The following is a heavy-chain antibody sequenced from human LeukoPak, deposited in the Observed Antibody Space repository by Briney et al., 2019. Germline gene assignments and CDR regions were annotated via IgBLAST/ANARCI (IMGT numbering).Heavy chain of an antibody. V-gene: IGHV1-2*02. CDR1: GYPFIDYY. CDR3: AKGHTLRGMDV. Sequence: ASVKVSCKASGYPFIDYYLNWVRQAPGQGLEWMGWINPNSGGTNYEQKFQGRVTLTRDTSINTAYMELSGLRSADTAVYYCAKGHTLRGMDVWGQGTTVTVSS. D-gene: IGHD3-16*01. CDR2: INPNSGGT. J-gene: IGHJ6*02.